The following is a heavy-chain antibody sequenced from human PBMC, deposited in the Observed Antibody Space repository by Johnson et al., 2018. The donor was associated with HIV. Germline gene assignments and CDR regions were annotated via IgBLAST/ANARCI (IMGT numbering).Heavy chain of an antibody. CDR2: IFSGGST. Sequence: VQLLESGGGLVQPGGSLRLSCAASGFSFSDYYLSWIRQAPGKGLEWVAVIFSGGSTYYDDSVTSRFTISRDSSKNTLYLQMISLRAEDTAVYYCAKHLTVHDAFDIWGQGTMVTVSS. D-gene: IGHD1-1*01. J-gene: IGHJ3*02. V-gene: IGHV3-66*04. CDR1: GFSFSDYY. CDR3: AKHLTVHDAFDI.